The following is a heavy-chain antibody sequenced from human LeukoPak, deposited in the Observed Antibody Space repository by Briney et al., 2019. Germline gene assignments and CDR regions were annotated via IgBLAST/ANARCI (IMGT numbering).Heavy chain of an antibody. D-gene: IGHD5-24*01. CDR3: ARVRDAYNSIDFDY. V-gene: IGHV4-4*07. J-gene: IGHJ4*02. Sequence: SETLSLTCTVSGGSISSYYWSWIRQPAGKGLEWIGRIYTSGSTNYNPSLKSRVSISVDTSKNQFSLKLSSVTAADTAVYYCARVRDAYNSIDFDYWGQGTLVTVSS. CDR1: GGSISSYY. CDR2: IYTSGST.